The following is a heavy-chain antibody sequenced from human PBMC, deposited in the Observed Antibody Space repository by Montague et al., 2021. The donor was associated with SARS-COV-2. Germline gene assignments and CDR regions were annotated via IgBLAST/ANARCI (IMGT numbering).Heavy chain of an antibody. CDR1: DGSFSDYS. CDR2: INHRCST. CDR3: ARGRQHINMVVVVVTGGEHCMDV. D-gene: IGHD3-22*01. Sequence: SETLSLTCAVYDGSFSDYSWTWIRQPPGKGMGRMWDINHRCSTNYNSSPKSRVTISIDTSKNQISLKMTSGTAADPAVYYCARGRQHINMVVVVVTGGEHCMDVWGQGTPVAVSS. J-gene: IGHJ6*02. V-gene: IGHV4-34*01.